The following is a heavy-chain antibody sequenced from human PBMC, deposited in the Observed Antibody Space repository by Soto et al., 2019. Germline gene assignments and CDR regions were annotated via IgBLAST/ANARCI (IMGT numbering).Heavy chain of an antibody. J-gene: IGHJ4*02. D-gene: IGHD4-17*01. CDR3: AKEPDSGVNWFSFAS. Sequence: QVQLVESGGGVVQPGRSLRLSCAASGFTFSSYGMHWVRQAPGKGLEWVAVISYDGSNKYYADSVKGRFTISRDNSKNPLYLKMNTRRAGDPAVYYWAKEPDSGVNWFSFASWGQGPLVTVPS. CDR2: ISYDGSNK. CDR1: GFTFSSYG. V-gene: IGHV3-30*18.